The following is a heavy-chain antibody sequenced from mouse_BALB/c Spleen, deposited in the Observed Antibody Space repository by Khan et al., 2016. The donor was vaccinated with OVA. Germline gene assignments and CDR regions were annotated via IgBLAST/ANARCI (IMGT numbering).Heavy chain of an antibody. V-gene: IGHV1S41*01. CDR1: GYTFTSYW. D-gene: IGHD1-1*01. Sequence: DLVMPGAAVTLSCKASGYTFTSYWINWIKQRPGQGLEWIGRIGPGSGSTSYNDMFKAKATLTVDASSSTAYIQLSSLSSEDPAVYVCARSNYYGSGLYAMDYWGQGTSVTVSS. CDR3: ARSNYYGSGLYAMDY. CDR2: IGPGSGST. J-gene: IGHJ4*01.